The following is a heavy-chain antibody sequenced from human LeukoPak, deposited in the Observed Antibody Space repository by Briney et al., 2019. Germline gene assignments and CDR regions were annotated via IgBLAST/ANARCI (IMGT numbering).Heavy chain of an antibody. D-gene: IGHD3-22*01. J-gene: IGHJ4*02. CDR2: IYYTGST. CDR3: ARTPPRDYSESSDGPRGVFDY. V-gene: IGHV4-39*07. CDR1: GGSIRSSGDY. Sequence: SETLSLTCIVSGGSIRSSGDYWGWIRQPPGKGPEYIGTIYYTGSTYYNPSLKSRVTISLDTSENQFSLKLNSVTAADTAIYFCARTPPRDYSESSDGPRGVFDYWGQGTLVTVSS.